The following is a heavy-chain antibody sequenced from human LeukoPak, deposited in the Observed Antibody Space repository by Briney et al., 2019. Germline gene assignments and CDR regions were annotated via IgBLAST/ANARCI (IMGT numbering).Heavy chain of an antibody. Sequence: PGGSLRLSCAASGFTFTNNFMSWVRQVPGKGLEWVANIKQDGSETTYADSVKGRFTISRDNAKNSLYLQMNSLRAEDTAVYYCARDYYDSSGYSNWFDPWGQGTLVTVSS. D-gene: IGHD3-22*01. CDR3: ARDYYDSSGYSNWFDP. CDR1: GFTFTNNF. J-gene: IGHJ5*02. V-gene: IGHV3-7*01. CDR2: IKQDGSET.